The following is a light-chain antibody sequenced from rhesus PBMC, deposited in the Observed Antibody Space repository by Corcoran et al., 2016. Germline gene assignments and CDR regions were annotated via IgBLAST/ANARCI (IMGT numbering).Light chain of an antibody. J-gene: IGKJ2*01. Sequence: DIQMTQSPSSLSASVGDRVTITCRASQGISRYLNWYQQKPGKAPKILIYDANRLESGVPSRFSGNGSGTECTLIISSLQPEDFATYYCQQYNSLPYSCGQGTKVEIK. CDR1: QGISRY. CDR3: QQYNSLPYS. CDR2: DAN. V-gene: IGKV1-32*01.